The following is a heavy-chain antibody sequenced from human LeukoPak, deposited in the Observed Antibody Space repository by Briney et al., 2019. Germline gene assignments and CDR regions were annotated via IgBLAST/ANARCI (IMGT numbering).Heavy chain of an antibody. CDR2: ISASGRAT. CDR3: AKNLFLRNFWSDNFDY. V-gene: IGHV3-23*01. D-gene: IGHD3-3*01. Sequence: GGSLRLSCAVSGFIFSNYDVNWIPSATGEGGEGVGSISASGRATSYADSVRARLTIPRDNTKSTTYLQTNMLRAEETAVFYCAKNLFLRNFWSDNFDYWGQRIPVS. J-gene: IGHJ4*02. CDR1: GFIFSNYD.